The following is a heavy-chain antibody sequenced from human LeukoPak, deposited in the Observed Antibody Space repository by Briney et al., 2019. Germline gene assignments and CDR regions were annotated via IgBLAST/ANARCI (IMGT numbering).Heavy chain of an antibody. CDR3: AKGISPMISLLYFDY. CDR1: GFTFSSYA. D-gene: IGHD3-22*01. V-gene: IGHV3-23*01. J-gene: IGHJ4*02. Sequence: GGSLRLSCAASGFTFSSYAMSWVRQAPGKGLEWVSVISGSGDTTNYADSVKGRFTISRDNSKNTLYLQMNSLRAEDTAVYYCAKGISPMISLLYFDYWGQGTLVTVSS. CDR2: ISGSGDTT.